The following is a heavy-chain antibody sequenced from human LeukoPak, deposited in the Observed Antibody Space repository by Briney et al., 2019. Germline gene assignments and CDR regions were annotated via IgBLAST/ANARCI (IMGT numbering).Heavy chain of an antibody. CDR2: IYYSGST. Sequence: PSETLSLTCTVSGGSISSYYWSWIRQPPGKGLEWIGYIYYSGSTNYNPSLKSRVTISVDTSKNQFSLKLSSVTAADTAVYYCARSNDRGAFDIWGQGTMVTVSS. D-gene: IGHD3-22*01. J-gene: IGHJ3*02. CDR1: GGSISSYY. CDR3: ARSNDRGAFDI. V-gene: IGHV4-59*01.